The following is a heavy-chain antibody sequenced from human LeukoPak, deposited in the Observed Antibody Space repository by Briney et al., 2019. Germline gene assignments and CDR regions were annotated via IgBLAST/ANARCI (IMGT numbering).Heavy chain of an antibody. Sequence: GGSLRLSCAASGFTFDDYAMHWVRQAPGKGLEWVSGISWNSGSIGYADSVKGRFTISRDNAKNSLYLQMNSLRAEDTALYYCAKEDGPWGQGTLVTVS. J-gene: IGHJ5*02. CDR1: GFTFDDYA. CDR3: AKEDGP. CDR2: ISWNSGSI. V-gene: IGHV3-9*01.